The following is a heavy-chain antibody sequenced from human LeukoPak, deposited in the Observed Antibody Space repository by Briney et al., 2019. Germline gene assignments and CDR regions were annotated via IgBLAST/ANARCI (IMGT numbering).Heavy chain of an antibody. V-gene: IGHV3-21*01. Sequence: PGGSLRLSSAASGFTFSSYSMNWVRQAPGKGLEWVSSISSSSSYIYYADSVKGRFTISRDNAKNSLYLQMNSLRAEDTAVYYCASRSGYYRPFDYWGQGTLVTVSS. CDR2: ISSSSSYI. J-gene: IGHJ4*02. CDR3: ASRSGYYRPFDY. CDR1: GFTFSSYS. D-gene: IGHD3-22*01.